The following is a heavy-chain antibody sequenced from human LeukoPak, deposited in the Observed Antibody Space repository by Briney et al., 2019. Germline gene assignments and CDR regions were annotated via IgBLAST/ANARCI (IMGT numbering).Heavy chain of an antibody. CDR1: GGSISSYY. D-gene: IGHD3-10*01. J-gene: IGHJ4*02. CDR3: ARRRGYYGSGSYRNNFDY. V-gene: IGHV4-59*12. CDR2: IYYSGST. Sequence: SETLSLTCTVSGGSISSYYWSWIRQPPGKGLEWIGYIYYSGSTNYNPSLKSRVTISVDTSKNQFSLKLSSVTAADTAVYYCARRRGYYGSGSYRNNFDYWGQGTLVTVSS.